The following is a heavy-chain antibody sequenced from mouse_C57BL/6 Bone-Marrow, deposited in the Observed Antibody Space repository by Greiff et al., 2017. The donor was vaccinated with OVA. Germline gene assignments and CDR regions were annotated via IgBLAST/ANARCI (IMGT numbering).Heavy chain of an antibody. CDR3: TGESNYVDFDY. CDR2: IRLKSDNYAT. V-gene: IGHV6-3*01. D-gene: IGHD2-5*01. CDR1: GFTFSNYW. Sequence: EVKVEESGGGLVQPGGSMKLSCVASGFTFSNYWMNWVRQSPEKGLEWVAQIRLKSDNYATHYAESVKGRFTISRDDSKSSVYLQMNNLRAEDTGIYYCTGESNYVDFDYWGQGTTLTVSS. J-gene: IGHJ2*01.